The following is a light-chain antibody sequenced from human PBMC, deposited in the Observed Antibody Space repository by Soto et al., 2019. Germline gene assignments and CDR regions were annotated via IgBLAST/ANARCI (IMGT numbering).Light chain of an antibody. J-gene: IGLJ2*01. V-gene: IGLV6-57*03. CDR3: QSYDGSNPSMI. CDR1: SGSIASSY. Sequence: NFMLTQPHSVSGSLGKTITISCTRSSGSIASSYVQWYQQRPGSAPSSVIYEDRERPSGVPDRFSGSIDSSSNSASLTIFGLKTEDEADYYCQSYDGSNPSMIFGGGTQLTVL. CDR2: EDR.